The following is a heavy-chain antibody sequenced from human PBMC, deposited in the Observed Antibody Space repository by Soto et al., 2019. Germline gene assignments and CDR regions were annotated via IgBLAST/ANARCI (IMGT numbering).Heavy chain of an antibody. CDR3: ARHTWKNPKGDY. V-gene: IGHV4-39*01. CDR2: IYYSGST. D-gene: IGHD1-1*01. CDR1: GGSISSSSYY. Sequence: QLQLQESGPGLVKPSETLSLTCTVSGGSISSSSYYWGWIRQPPGKGLEWIGSIYYSGSTYYNPSLKSRVTISVDTSKNQFSLKLSSVTAADTAVYYCARHTWKNPKGDYWGQGTLVTVSS. J-gene: IGHJ4*02.